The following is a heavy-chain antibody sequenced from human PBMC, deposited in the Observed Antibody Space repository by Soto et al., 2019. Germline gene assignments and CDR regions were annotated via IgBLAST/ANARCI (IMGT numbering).Heavy chain of an antibody. CDR2: IYYSGST. J-gene: IGHJ5*01. V-gene: IGHV4-59*12. CDR1: GGSISSYY. CDR3: ARISTIFGVVNWFDS. Sequence: SETLSLTCTVSGGSISSYYWSWIRQPPGKGLEWIGYIYYSGSTNYNPSLKSRVTISVDTSKNQFSLKLSSVTAADTAVYYCARISTIFGVVNWFDSWGQGTLVTVSS. D-gene: IGHD3-3*01.